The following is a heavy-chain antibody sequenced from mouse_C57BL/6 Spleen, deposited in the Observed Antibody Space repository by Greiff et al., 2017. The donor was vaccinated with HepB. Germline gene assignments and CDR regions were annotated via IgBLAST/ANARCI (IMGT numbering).Heavy chain of an antibody. V-gene: IGHV1-55*01. Sequence: VQRVESGAELVKPGASVKMSCKASGYTFTSYWITWVKQRPGQGLEWIGDIYPGSGSTNYNEKFKSKATLTVDTSSSTAYMQLSSLTSEDSAVYYCARGKLGQGFDYWGQGTTLTVSS. D-gene: IGHD4-1*01. CDR1: GYTFTSYW. J-gene: IGHJ2*01. CDR2: IYPGSGST. CDR3: ARGKLGQGFDY.